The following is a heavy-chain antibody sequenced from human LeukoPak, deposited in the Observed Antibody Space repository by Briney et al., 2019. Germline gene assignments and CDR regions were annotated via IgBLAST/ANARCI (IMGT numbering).Heavy chain of an antibody. CDR2: IIPILGIA. CDR3: ARGSNYFSLGFGY. Sequence: ASVKVSCKASGGTFSSYTISWVRQAPGQGLEWMGSIIPILGIANYAQKFQGRVTITADKSTTTAYMELSSLRSEDTAVYYCARGSNYFSLGFGYWGQGTLVTVSS. V-gene: IGHV1-69*02. CDR1: GGTFSSYT. D-gene: IGHD4-11*01. J-gene: IGHJ4*02.